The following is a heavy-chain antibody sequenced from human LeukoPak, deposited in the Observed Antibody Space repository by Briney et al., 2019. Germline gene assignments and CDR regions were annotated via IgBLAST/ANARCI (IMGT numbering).Heavy chain of an antibody. D-gene: IGHD4-11*01. J-gene: IGHJ4*02. CDR2: ISYDGSNK. V-gene: IGHV3-30*18. CDR1: GFTFSSYG. Sequence: GGSLRLSCAASGFTFSSYGMHWVRQAPGKGLEWVAVISYDGSNKYYADSVKGRFTISRGNSKNTLYLQMNSLRAEDTAVYYCAKADYPFDYWGQGTLVTVSS. CDR3: AKADYPFDY.